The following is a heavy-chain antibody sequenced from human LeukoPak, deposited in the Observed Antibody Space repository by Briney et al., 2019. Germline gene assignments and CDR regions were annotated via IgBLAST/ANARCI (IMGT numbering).Heavy chain of an antibody. J-gene: IGHJ5*02. CDR1: GFTFTSYD. V-gene: IGHV1-8*01. D-gene: IGHD3-10*01. CDR3: VRDGEGLAISVNYWFDL. CDR2: MNPNNGNT. Sequence: ASVKVSCKASGFTFTSYDINWVRQATGQGLEWMGWMNPNNGNTGYAQTFQGRVTMTRDTFTSTAYMELRSLTSEDTAVYYCVRDGEGLAISVNYWFDLWGQGTLVTVSS.